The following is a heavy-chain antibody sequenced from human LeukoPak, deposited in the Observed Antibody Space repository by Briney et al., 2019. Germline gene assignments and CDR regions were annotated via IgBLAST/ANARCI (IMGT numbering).Heavy chain of an antibody. CDR1: GGSISSYY. D-gene: IGHD6-19*01. CDR3: GRAHSSGWYRNYYYYMDV. V-gene: IGHV4-59*01. Sequence: SETLSLTCTVSGGSISSYYWSWIRRPPGKGLEWIGYIYYSGSTNYNPSLKSRVTISVDTSKNQFSLKLSSVTAADTAVYYCGRAHSSGWYRNYYYYMDVWGKGTTVTVSS. J-gene: IGHJ6*03. CDR2: IYYSGST.